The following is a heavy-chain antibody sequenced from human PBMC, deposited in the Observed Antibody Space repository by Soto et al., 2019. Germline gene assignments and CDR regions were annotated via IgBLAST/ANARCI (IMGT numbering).Heavy chain of an antibody. Sequence: QVQLVESGGGVFQPGRSLRLSCAASGFTFSSYGMHWVRQSPGKGLVWVAVICYDGSNKYYSDSVKGRFTISRDNSKNTLYLQMNSLRAEDTAVYYCAREPSGYDQALTRLGFFDYWGQGTLVTVSS. CDR1: GFTFSSYG. J-gene: IGHJ4*02. V-gene: IGHV3-33*01. CDR2: ICYDGSNK. D-gene: IGHD5-12*01. CDR3: AREPSGYDQALTRLGFFDY.